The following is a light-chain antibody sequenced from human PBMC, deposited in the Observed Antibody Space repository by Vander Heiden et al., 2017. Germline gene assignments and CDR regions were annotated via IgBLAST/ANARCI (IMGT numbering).Light chain of an antibody. CDR1: QSLLHSNGYNY. CDR2: LGS. V-gene: IGKV2-28*01. Sequence: VMSQSPLSLPVTPGEPASISCRSSQSLLHSNGYNYLDWYLQKPGQSPQLLIYLGSNRASGVPDRFSGSGSGTDFTLKISRVEAEDVGVYYCMQALQTPSFGQGTKLEIK. J-gene: IGKJ2*03. CDR3: MQALQTPS.